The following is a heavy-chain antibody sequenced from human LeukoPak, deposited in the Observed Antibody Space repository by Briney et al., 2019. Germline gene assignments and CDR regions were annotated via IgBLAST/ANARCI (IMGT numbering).Heavy chain of an antibody. CDR1: GGTFSSYA. D-gene: IGHD6-6*01. CDR3: ARDLEQLEYNWFDP. V-gene: IGHV1-69*01. J-gene: IGHJ5*02. Sequence: ASVKVSCKASGGTFSSYAISWVRQAPGQGLEWMGGIIPIFGTANYAQKFQGRVTITADESTSTAYMELSSLRSEDTAVYYCARDLEQLEYNWFDPWGQGTLVTVSS. CDR2: IIPIFGTA.